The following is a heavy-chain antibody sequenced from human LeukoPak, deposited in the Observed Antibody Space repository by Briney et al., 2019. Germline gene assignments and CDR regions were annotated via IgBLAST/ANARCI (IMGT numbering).Heavy chain of an antibody. D-gene: IGHD3-3*01. Sequence: GGSLRLSCAASGFTFSSYWMSWVRQAPGKGLEWVANIKQDGSEKYYVDSVKGRFTISRDNAKNSLYLQMNSLRAEDTAVYYCARGSFPARRFLEWADPFDIWGQGTMVTVSS. V-gene: IGHV3-7*01. CDR1: GFTFSSYW. CDR3: ARGSFPARRFLEWADPFDI. J-gene: IGHJ3*02. CDR2: IKQDGSEK.